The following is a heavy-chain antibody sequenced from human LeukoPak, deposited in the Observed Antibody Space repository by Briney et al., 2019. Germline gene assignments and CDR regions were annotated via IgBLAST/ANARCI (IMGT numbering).Heavy chain of an antibody. V-gene: IGHV4-39*07. CDR1: GGSISSSSYY. CDR3: ARDLAQTYYYDSSGYYNWFDP. D-gene: IGHD3-22*01. CDR2: IYYSGST. J-gene: IGHJ5*02. Sequence: SETLSLTCTVSGGSISSSSYYWGWIRQPPGKGLEWIGSIYYSGSTYYNPSLKSRVTISVDTSKNQLSLKLSSVTAADTAVYYCARDLAQTYYYDSSGYYNWFDPWGQGTLVTVSS.